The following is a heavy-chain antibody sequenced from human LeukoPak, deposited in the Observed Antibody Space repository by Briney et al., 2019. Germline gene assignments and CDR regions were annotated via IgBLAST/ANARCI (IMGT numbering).Heavy chain of an antibody. J-gene: IGHJ4*02. CDR3: ARGTNYFDY. CDR2: INHSGST. V-gene: IGHV4-34*01. CDR1: GGSFSNYY. Sequence: PSETLSLTCAVYGGSFSNYYWSWIRQPPGKGLEWIGEINHSGSTYYNPSLKSRVTISVDTSKNQFSLKLSSVTAADTAVYYCARGTNYFDYWGQGTLVTVSS. D-gene: IGHD1-1*01.